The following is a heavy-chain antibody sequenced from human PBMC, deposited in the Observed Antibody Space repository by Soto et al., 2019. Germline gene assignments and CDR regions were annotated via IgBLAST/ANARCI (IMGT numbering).Heavy chain of an antibody. V-gene: IGHV1-3*01. J-gene: IGHJ4*02. CDR2: IDVGNGNT. Sequence: QVQLVQSGAEVKKPGASVKVSCKASGYSFTTYAVHWVRQAPGQRLEWMGWIDVGNGNTKYSQKFQGRVTMTRDTSANTAYMELSSLTSEDMAVYYCARNVVATIQLDYWGQGTLVTVSS. CDR1: GYSFTTYA. CDR3: ARNVVATIQLDY. D-gene: IGHD5-12*01.